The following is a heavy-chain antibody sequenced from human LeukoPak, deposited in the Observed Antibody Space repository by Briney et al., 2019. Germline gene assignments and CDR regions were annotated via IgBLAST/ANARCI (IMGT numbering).Heavy chain of an antibody. V-gene: IGHV3-20*04. J-gene: IGHJ5*02. Sequence: GGSLRLSCAASGFTFDDYGMSWVRQAPGKGLEWVSGINWNGGSKGYADSVKGRFTNSRDNANNSLCLQMNSLRADDTALYYCARHHHCYDSSCYPQFDPWGQGTLVTVSS. CDR1: GFTFDDYG. CDR2: INWNGGSK. D-gene: IGHD3-22*01. CDR3: ARHHHCYDSSCYPQFDP.